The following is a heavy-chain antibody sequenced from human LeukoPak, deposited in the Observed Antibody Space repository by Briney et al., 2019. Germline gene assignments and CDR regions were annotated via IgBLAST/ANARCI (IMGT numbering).Heavy chain of an antibody. D-gene: IGHD3-22*01. V-gene: IGHV3-43*02. Sequence: PGGSLRLSCAASGFTFDDYAMHWVRQAPGKGLEWVSLVSGDGNSSNYAASVKGRFTISRDNSENSLYLQMNSLRIEDTAFYYCAANFGAYYYDTSGYYGFWGQGTLVTVSS. CDR3: AANFGAYYYDTSGYYGF. J-gene: IGHJ4*02. CDR1: GFTFDDYA. CDR2: VSGDGNSS.